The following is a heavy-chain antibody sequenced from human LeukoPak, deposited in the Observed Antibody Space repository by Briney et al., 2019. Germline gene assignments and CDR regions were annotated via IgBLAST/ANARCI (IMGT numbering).Heavy chain of an antibody. V-gene: IGHV3-23*01. D-gene: IGHD6-19*01. CDR2: VSGGAEAT. CDR3: AKDTPLTAYTSGWSNNCFDY. CDR1: GFSFGDCA. J-gene: IGHJ4*02. Sequence: GGSLRLSCAASGFSFGDCAMTWVRQAPGKGLGWVSTVSGGAEATYYADSVKGRFAISRDNSKSALYLQMNSLRAEDTAIYYCAKDTPLTAYTSGWSNNCFDYWGQGTLVTVSS.